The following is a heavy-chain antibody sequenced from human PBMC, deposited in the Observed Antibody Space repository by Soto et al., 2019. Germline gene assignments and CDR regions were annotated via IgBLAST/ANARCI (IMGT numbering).Heavy chain of an antibody. CDR2: TYYRSRWYS. J-gene: IGHJ6*02. Sequence: SQTLSLTCVGSGDTVSSNSVAWKWVRQSPSRGLEWLGRTYYRSRWYSDYAVSVRSRIDINADTSKNQVSLQLNSVTPEDTAVYYXARSEDDSDYYYYGMDVWGQGTTVTVSS. CDR3: ARSEDDSDYYYYGMDV. CDR1: GDTVSSNSVA. D-gene: IGHD3-3*01. V-gene: IGHV6-1*01.